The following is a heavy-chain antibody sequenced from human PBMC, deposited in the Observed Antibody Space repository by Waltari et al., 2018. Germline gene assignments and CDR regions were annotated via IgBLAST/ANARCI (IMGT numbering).Heavy chain of an antibody. CDR3: ARDKGSGYYSPVSSWFDP. CDR1: GFTFSSYA. Sequence: QVQLVESGGGVVQPGRSLRLSCAASGFTFSSYAMHWVRQAPGKGLEWVAVISYDGSNKYYADSVKGRFTISRDNSKNTLYLQMNSLRAEDTAVYYCARDKGSGYYSPVSSWFDPWGQGTLVTVSS. V-gene: IGHV3-30-3*01. D-gene: IGHD3-3*01. J-gene: IGHJ5*02. CDR2: ISYDGSNK.